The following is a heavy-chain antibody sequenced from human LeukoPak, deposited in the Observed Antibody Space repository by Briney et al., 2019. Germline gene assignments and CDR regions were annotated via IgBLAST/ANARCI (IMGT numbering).Heavy chain of an antibody. D-gene: IGHD6-6*01. CDR1: GRTFSSHS. Sequence: PGGSLRLSCAASGRTFSSHSMSWVRQAPGKGLEWVSVISTAGDITYYADSVKGRFTISRDNSKNTLSLQMNILRVEDTAIYFCATGGLSARKFAYWGQGTPVTVSS. CDR2: ISTAGDIT. CDR3: ATGGLSARKFAY. J-gene: IGHJ4*02. V-gene: IGHV3-23*01.